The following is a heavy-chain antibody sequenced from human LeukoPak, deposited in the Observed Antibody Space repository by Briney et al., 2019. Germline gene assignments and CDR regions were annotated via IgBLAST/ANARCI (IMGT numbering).Heavy chain of an antibody. J-gene: IGHJ4*02. Sequence: KPSETLSLTCAVYGGSFSGYYWSWIRQPPGKGLEWIGEINHSGSNNYNPSLKSRVTISVDTSKNQFSLKLSSVTAADTAVYYCARAQLGARWNERRSFDYWGQGTLVTVSS. V-gene: IGHV4-34*01. D-gene: IGHD1-1*01. CDR2: INHSGSN. CDR1: GGSFSGYY. CDR3: ARAQLGARWNERRSFDY.